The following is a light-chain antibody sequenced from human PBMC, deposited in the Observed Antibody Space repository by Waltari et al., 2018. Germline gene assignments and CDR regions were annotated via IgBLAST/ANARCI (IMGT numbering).Light chain of an antibody. CDR2: ENN. V-gene: IGLV1-40*01. CDR3: EACYNSMNGIL. J-gene: IGLJ2*01. CDR1: SSNIGGYD. Sequence: QSVLTHPPSVSGYPGQRVTISCTGSSSNIGGYDVHWYQQLPGTAPKLLIFENNKRPSGYYDRFSGSKSANSASLTISGLQSEDEAEYYCEACYNSMNGILFGGGTRVTVL.